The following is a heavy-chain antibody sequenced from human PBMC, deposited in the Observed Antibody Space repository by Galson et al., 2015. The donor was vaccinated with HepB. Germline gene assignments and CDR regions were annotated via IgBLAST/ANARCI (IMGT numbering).Heavy chain of an antibody. V-gene: IGHV3-53*01. J-gene: IGHJ4*02. CDR1: GFTVSSTY. CDR2: IYVGGRT. Sequence: SLRLSCAASGFTVSSTYMSWVRQAPGRGLEWVSVIYVGGRTYYADAVKGRSTISRDNSKNTLYLQMNSLRAEDTAVYYCARAPSGDYHFDDWGQGTLVTVSS. CDR3: ARAPSGDYHFDD. D-gene: IGHD3-16*01.